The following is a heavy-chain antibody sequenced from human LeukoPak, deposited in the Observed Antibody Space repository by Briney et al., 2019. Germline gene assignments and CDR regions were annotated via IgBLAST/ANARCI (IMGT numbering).Heavy chain of an antibody. CDR2: ISGTGGST. CDR3: AKGSQVYGFLFDY. J-gene: IGHJ4*02. V-gene: IGHV3-23*01. Sequence: PGGSLRLSCAASGFTFSSCAMSWVRQAPGKGLEWVSTISGTGGSTFYADSVKGRFTISRDNSKNTLYLQMNLRAEDTAVYYCAKGSQVYGFLFDYWGQGTLVTVSS. D-gene: IGHD2-8*01. CDR1: GFTFSSCA.